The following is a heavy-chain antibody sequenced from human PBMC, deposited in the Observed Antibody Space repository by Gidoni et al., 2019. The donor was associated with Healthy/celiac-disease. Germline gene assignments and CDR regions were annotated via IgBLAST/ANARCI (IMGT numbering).Heavy chain of an antibody. D-gene: IGHD5-18*01. Sequence: EVQLVESGGGLVEPGGSLRRSCAASGFTVRSNYMSGVRQAPGKGLEWVSVIYCGGSTYYAYSVKGRFTISRDNSKNTLYLQMNSLRAEDTAVYYCARGRQEWIQLWGADYYGMDVWGQGTTVTVSS. V-gene: IGHV3-66*02. CDR1: GFTVRSNY. CDR2: IYCGGST. CDR3: ARGRQEWIQLWGADYYGMDV. J-gene: IGHJ6*02.